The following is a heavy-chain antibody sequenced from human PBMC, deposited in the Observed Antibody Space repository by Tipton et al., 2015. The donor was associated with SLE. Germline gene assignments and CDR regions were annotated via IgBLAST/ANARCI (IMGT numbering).Heavy chain of an antibody. J-gene: IGHJ4*02. Sequence: SLRLSCVASGFNFGAYWRHWVRQAPGKGLVWISRTNQDGAIRSYEDSVKGRFIISRDNSKSTLYLQMNNVRVEDTALYYCTRGIDPGSSRISDYWGQGTLVTVFS. CDR1: GFNFGAYW. CDR3: TRGIDPGSSRISDY. V-gene: IGHV3-74*01. D-gene: IGHD2-15*01. CDR2: TNQDGAIR.